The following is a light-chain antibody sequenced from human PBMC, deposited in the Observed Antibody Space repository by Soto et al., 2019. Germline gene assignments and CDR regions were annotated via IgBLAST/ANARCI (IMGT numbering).Light chain of an antibody. J-gene: IGLJ1*01. CDR2: SNN. CDR1: SSNIGSNT. CDR3: QVWDSSSDHRGV. V-gene: IGLV1-44*01. Sequence: QSVLTQPPSASGTPGQRVTISCSGSSSNIGSNTVNWYQQLPGTAPKLLIYSNNQRPSGIPERFSGSNSGNTATLTISRVEAGDEADYYCQVWDSSSDHRGVFGTGTKLTVL.